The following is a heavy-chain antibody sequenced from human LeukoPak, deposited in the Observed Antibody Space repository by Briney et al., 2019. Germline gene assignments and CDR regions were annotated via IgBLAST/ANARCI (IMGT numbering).Heavy chain of an antibody. V-gene: IGHV4-34*01. CDR3: ARARRSNCSGGSCFRKLAGWFDP. D-gene: IGHD2-15*01. CDR1: GGSFSGYY. CDR2: INHSGST. Sequence: SETLSLTCAVYGGSFSGYYWSWIRQPPGKGPEWIGEINHSGSTNYNPSLKSRVTISVDTSKNQFSLKLSSVTAADTAVYYCARARRSNCSGGSCFRKLAGWFDPWGQGTLVTVSS. J-gene: IGHJ5*02.